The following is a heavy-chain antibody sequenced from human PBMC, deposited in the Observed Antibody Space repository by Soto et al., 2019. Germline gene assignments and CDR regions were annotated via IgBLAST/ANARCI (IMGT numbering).Heavy chain of an antibody. D-gene: IGHD3-10*01. CDR2: ISYDGSNK. CDR3: ARENTYYYGSGQPDY. J-gene: IGHJ4*02. CDR1: GFTFSSYA. V-gene: IGHV3-30-3*01. Sequence: QVQLVESGGGVVQPGRSLRLSCAASGFTFSSYAMHWVRQAPGKGLEWVAVISYDGSNKYYADSVKGRFTISRDNSKNTLYLQMNSLRAEDTAVYYCARENTYYYGSGQPDYWGQGTLVTVSS.